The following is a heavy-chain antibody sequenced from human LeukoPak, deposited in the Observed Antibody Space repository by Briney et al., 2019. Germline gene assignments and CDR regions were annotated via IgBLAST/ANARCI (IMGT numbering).Heavy chain of an antibody. CDR1: GGSISSYY. V-gene: IGHV4-59*01. D-gene: IGHD1-26*01. Sequence: PSETLSLTCTVSGGSISSYYWSWIRQSPGEGLEWIGFIYENGRTSYNPSLKSRVTISVDMSKNQFSLRLTSMTAADTAVYYCARDWELGHWGRGILVTVTS. CDR3: ARDWELGH. CDR2: IYENGRT. J-gene: IGHJ4*02.